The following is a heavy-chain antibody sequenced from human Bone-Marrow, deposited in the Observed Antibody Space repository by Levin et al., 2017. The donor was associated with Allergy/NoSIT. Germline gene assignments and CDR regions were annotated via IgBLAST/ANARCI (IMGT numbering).Heavy chain of an antibody. V-gene: IGHV3-23*01. CDR1: GFTFNNYA. Sequence: PGGSLRLSCAASGFTFNNYAMNWVRQAPGKGLEWVSSIRSGGTGAGTHYADSVKGRFTISRDNSKSTVPLQMDSLRADATGLYFCVGWRVEPTAPGWCNWFDPWGQGTLVTVSS. CDR2: IRSGGTGAGT. D-gene: IGHD6-6*01. CDR3: VGWRVEPTAPGWCNWFDP. J-gene: IGHJ5*02.